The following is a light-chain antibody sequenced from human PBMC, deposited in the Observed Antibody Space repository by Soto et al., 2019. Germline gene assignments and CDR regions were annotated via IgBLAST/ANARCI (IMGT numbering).Light chain of an antibody. J-gene: IGKJ1*01. CDR1: QGIRND. V-gene: IGKV1-6*01. CDR3: LQDYNYPRT. Sequence: IQMTQSPSTLSASLLDRVTITCRASQGIRNDLGWYQQKPGKAPKLLIYAASSLQSGVPSRFSGSGSGTDFTLTISSLQPEDFATYYCLQDYNYPRTFGQGTKVDI. CDR2: AAS.